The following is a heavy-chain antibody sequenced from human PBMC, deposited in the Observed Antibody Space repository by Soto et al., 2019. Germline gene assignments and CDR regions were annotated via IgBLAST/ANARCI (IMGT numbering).Heavy chain of an antibody. J-gene: IGHJ4*02. CDR3: AKGVRQGLVTSNFNY. CDR2: VSHDGRNT. V-gene: IGHV3-30*18. Sequence: VQLVESGGGVVQPGRSLRLSCAASGFTFSDYAMHWVRQAPGKGLEWVAVVSHDGRNTHYADSVKGRFTITRDSSKNTVSLEMTSLRAEDSAVYYCAKGVRQGLVTSNFNYWGQGALVTGSS. D-gene: IGHD6-19*01. CDR1: GFTFSDYA.